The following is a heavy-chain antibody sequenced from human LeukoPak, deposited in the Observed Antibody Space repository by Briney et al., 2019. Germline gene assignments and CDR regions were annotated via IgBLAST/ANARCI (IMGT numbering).Heavy chain of an antibody. D-gene: IGHD1-26*01. Sequence: SETLSLTCALSTVSGSSGDWWSWVRQPPGKGLEWIGEVHKTGNTNYNPSLKTRVTISIDASKNQLSLELTSVTAADTAVYYCARELLGAPTPGAYWGQGTRVTVSS. CDR1: TVSGSSGDW. V-gene: IGHV4-4*02. J-gene: IGHJ4*02. CDR3: ARELLGAPTPGAY. CDR2: VHKTGNT.